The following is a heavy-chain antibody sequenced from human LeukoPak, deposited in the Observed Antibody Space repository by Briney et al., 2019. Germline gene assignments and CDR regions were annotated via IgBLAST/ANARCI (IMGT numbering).Heavy chain of an antibody. Sequence: GGSLRLSCAASGLTFSTYWTTWVRQAPGKGLEWVANIKPDGSETYYVDPVKGRFTISRDNAKNLLYLQMNSLRGEDTAVYYCGGFGYEAAVDLWGQGTLVTVSS. D-gene: IGHD6-13*01. J-gene: IGHJ4*02. CDR1: GLTFSTYW. CDR3: GGFGYEAAVDL. CDR2: IKPDGSET. V-gene: IGHV3-7*01.